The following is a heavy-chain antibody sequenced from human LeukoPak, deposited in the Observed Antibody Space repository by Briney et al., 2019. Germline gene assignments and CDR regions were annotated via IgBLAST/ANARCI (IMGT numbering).Heavy chain of an antibody. CDR1: VYTHTNYH. V-gene: IGHV1-8*01. D-gene: IGHD5-12*01. CDR3: ARPGGSGYDFGY. Sequence: ASVTASCKSSVYTHTNYHINWVRPPTGQQLEWMGWMNPNSGNTGYAQKFQGRVIMTRNTSISTAYMELSSLRSEDTAVYYCARPGGSGYDFGYWGQGTLVTVSS. J-gene: IGHJ4*02. CDR2: MNPNSGNT.